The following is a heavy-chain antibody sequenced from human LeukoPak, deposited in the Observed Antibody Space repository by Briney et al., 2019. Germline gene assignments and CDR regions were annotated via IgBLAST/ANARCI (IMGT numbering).Heavy chain of an antibody. D-gene: IGHD3-10*01. J-gene: IGHJ4*02. CDR2: IRFDGTNK. Sequence: GGSLRLSCAASGFTFSTYGMHWVRQAPGKGLEWVAFIRFDGTNKYYADSVKGRFTISRDNSKNTLYLQMNSLRAEDTAVYYCARDYGSRDYYNAAFDYWGQGTLVTVSS. V-gene: IGHV3-30*02. CDR3: ARDYGSRDYYNAAFDY. CDR1: GFTFSTYG.